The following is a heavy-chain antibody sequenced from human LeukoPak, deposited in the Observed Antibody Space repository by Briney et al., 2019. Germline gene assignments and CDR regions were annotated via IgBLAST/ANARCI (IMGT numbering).Heavy chain of an antibody. CDR1: GYSFSTYW. Sequence: GESLKISCKCSGYSFSTYWIGWVRQMPGKGRGWMAIIIPGDSDTRYSPSFQGKVTISADKSISAAYLHCSSLNASHTPGYYCAKTSHSNCWSNQKAFDYWGQGTPVTVSS. CDR3: AKTSHSNCWSNQKAFDY. V-gene: IGHV5-51*01. J-gene: IGHJ4*02. D-gene: IGHD6-19*01. CDR2: IIPGDSDT.